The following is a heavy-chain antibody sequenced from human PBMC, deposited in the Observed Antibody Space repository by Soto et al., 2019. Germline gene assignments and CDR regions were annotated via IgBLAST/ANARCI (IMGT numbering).Heavy chain of an antibody. CDR1: GFSFSSYA. D-gene: IGHD6-13*01. CDR3: AKNRERDAWYEDY. Sequence: EVQLLESGGGLVQPGGSLRLSCVASGFSFSSYAMTWVRQAPGKGLEWVSVISGTDGSTYYAHSVKGRFTISRDNSKNTLYLQMNSLRAEDTAVYYCAKNRERDAWYEDYWGQGNLVTVSS. J-gene: IGHJ4*02. V-gene: IGHV3-23*01. CDR2: ISGTDGST.